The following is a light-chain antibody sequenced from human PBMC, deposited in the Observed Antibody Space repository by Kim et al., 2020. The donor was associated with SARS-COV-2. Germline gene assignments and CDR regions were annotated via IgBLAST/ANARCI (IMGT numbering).Light chain of an antibody. CDR2: YDN. CDR3: QVWDDTGDGQVL. V-gene: IGLV3-21*04. Sequence: PGKTASITCGGKNIASKSVHWYQQKAGQAPVLVMYYDNARPSGIPERFSASNAGNTATLTIIRSEAGDEADYYCQVWDDTGDGQVLFGGGTQLTVL. J-gene: IGLJ2*01. CDR1: NIASKS.